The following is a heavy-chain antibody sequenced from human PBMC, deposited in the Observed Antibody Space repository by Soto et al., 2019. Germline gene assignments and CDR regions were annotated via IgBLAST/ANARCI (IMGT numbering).Heavy chain of an antibody. CDR2: INAGVDGT. V-gene: IGHV1-3*01. D-gene: IGHD3-10*01. J-gene: IGHJ4*02. CDR3: AREVPGVTSFDY. Sequence: QVQLVQSGPEMMQPGASVKVSCKASGYASLSYAMHWVRQVHGQVSEWLGWINAGVDGTMYSERFQGRVRITRETSGTTFYMELNALTSEDTAVYYCAREVPGVTSFDYWGQGTLVIVSS. CDR1: GYASLSYA.